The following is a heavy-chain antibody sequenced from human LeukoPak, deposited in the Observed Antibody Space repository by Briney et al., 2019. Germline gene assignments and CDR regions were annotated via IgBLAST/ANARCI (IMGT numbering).Heavy chain of an antibody. CDR1: GGSISSYY. V-gene: IGHV4-59*12. J-gene: IGHJ4*02. CDR3: ARDIGYGEIDY. D-gene: IGHD5-18*01. CDR2: IYYSGST. Sequence: SETLSLTCTVSGGSISSYYWSWIRQPPGKGLEWIGYIYYSGSTYYNPSLKSRVTISVDTSKNQFSLKLSSVTAADTAVYYCARDIGYGEIDYWGQGTLVTVSS.